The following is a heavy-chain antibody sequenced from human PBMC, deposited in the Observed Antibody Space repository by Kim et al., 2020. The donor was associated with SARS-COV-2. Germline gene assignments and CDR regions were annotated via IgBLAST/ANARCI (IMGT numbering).Heavy chain of an antibody. D-gene: IGHD5-18*01. J-gene: IGHJ4*02. Sequence: YADSMQGRFNISRDNAKNSQYLQMNSRRDENTAVYYCARVGVDTAMVGDYWGQGTLVTVSS. CDR3: ARVGVDTAMVGDY. V-gene: IGHV3-48*02.